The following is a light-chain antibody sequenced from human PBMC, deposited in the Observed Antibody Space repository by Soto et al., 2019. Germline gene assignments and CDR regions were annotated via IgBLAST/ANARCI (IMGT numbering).Light chain of an antibody. V-gene: IGKV3-20*01. CDR1: QSVSSGH. CDR3: QQYAGSPWT. CDR2: GAS. Sequence: EIVLTQSPGTLSLSPGERATLSCRASQSVSSGHLACYQQKPGQAPRLLIYGASSRATGIPDRFSGRGSETDFTLSISRLEPEDFAVYYCQQYAGSPWTFGQGTKVDIK. J-gene: IGKJ1*01.